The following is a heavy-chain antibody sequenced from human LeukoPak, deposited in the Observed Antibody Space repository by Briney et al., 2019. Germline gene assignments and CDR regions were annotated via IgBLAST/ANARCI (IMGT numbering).Heavy chain of an antibody. J-gene: IGHJ4*02. D-gene: IGHD4-23*01. CDR1: GGTFSSYA. V-gene: IGHV1-69*04. CDR3: ARGDPMTTVGY. CDR2: IIPILGIA. Sequence: ASVKVSCKASGGTFSSYAISWVRQAPGQGLEWMGRIIPILGIANYAQKFQGRVTITADKSTSTAYMELSSLRSEDTAVYYCARGDPMTTVGYWGQGTLVTVSS.